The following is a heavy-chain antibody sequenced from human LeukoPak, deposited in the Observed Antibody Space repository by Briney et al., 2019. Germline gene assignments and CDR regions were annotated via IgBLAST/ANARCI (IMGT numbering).Heavy chain of an antibody. CDR2: IKQDGGEI. V-gene: IGHV3-7*01. J-gene: IGHJ4*02. D-gene: IGHD1-26*01. Sequence: GGSLRPSCVASGFTFRSYWMSWVRQAPGKGLEWVANIKQDGGEIYYVDSVKGRFTISRDNAKNSLYLQMNSLRAEDTAVYYCARDKVVGATYFGYWGQGTLVTVSS. CDR3: ARDKVVGATYFGY. CDR1: GFTFRSYW.